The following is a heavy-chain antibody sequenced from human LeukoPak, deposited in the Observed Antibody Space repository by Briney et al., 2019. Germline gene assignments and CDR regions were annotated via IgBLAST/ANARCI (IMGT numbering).Heavy chain of an antibody. CDR1: GGSFSGYY. D-gene: IGHD3-22*01. CDR2: INHRGRT. J-gene: IGHJ4*02. CDR3: ARRGDYYDSTYLADY. V-gene: IGHV4-34*01. Sequence: PSETLSLTCAVYGGSFSGYYWNWIRQPPGKGLEWIGEINHRGRTNYNPSLKSRVTISVDTSKNHFSLRLTSVTAADTAVYFCARRGDYYDSTYLADYWGQGTLVTVSS.